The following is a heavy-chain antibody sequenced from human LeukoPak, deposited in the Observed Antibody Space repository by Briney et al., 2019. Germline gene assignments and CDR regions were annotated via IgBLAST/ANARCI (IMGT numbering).Heavy chain of an antibody. J-gene: IGHJ5*02. Sequence: LETLSLTCTVSGGSISSSSYYWGWIRQPPGKGLEWIGSIYYSGSTYYNPSLKSRVTISVDTSKNQFSLKLSSVTAADTAVYYCARCLWDFWRGGNWFDPWGQGTLVTVSS. CDR1: GGSISSSSYY. V-gene: IGHV4-39*01. CDR2: IYYSGST. D-gene: IGHD3-3*01. CDR3: ARCLWDFWRGGNWFDP.